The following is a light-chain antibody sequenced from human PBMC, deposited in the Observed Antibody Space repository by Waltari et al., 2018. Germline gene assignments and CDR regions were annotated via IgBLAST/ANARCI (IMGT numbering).Light chain of an antibody. CDR1: TSNIGRNY. Sequence: QSVLTQPPSASGTPGQRVTISCSGDTSNIGRNYVYWYQQFPGTAPKLLVYRNNERPSGVPDRISGSKSGTSASLAISGLRSEDEADYYCATWDGSLTAWVFGGGTKLTVL. V-gene: IGLV1-47*01. CDR2: RNN. CDR3: ATWDGSLTAWV. J-gene: IGLJ3*02.